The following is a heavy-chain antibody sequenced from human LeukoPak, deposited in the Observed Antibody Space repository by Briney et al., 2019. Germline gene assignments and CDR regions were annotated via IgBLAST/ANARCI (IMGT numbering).Heavy chain of an antibody. D-gene: IGHD3-10*01. Sequence: GGSLRLSCAASGFTFSPYWMSWVRQAPGKGLEWVATIKEDGSDEYYVDSVKGRFTVSRDNAKNSLFLQMSSLRVEDTAVYYCARLAAYYGTGIIWGQGTVVTVSS. CDR3: ARLAAYYGTGII. CDR1: GFTFSPYW. CDR2: IKEDGSDE. J-gene: IGHJ3*02. V-gene: IGHV3-7*01.